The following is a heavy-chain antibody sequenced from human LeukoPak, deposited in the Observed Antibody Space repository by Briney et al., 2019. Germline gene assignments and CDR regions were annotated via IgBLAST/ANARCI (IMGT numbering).Heavy chain of an antibody. J-gene: IGHJ3*02. CDR3: ARDYNDAFDI. Sequence: SQTLSLTCTVSGGSISSGDYYWSWIRQPAGKGLEWIGRIYTSGSTNYNPSLKSRVIISVDTSKNQFSLKLSSVTAADTAVYYCARDYNDAFDIWGQGTMVTVSS. V-gene: IGHV4-61*02. D-gene: IGHD1-1*01. CDR1: GGSISSGDYY. CDR2: IYTSGST.